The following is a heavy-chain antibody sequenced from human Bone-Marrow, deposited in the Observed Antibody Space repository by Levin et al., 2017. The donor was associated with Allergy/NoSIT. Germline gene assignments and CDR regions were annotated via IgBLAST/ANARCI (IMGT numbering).Heavy chain of an antibody. CDR2: INSSGTTI. J-gene: IGHJ4*02. D-gene: IGHD2-2*02. CDR3: ASQYCSTTSCYINY. CDR1: GFTFSDHH. Sequence: GGSLRLSCAASGFTFSDHHMSWIRQAPGKGLEWVSYINSSGTTIYYADSVKGRFTISRDNAKNSLYLQMNSLRAEDTAVYYCASQYCSTTSCYINYWGLGTLVTVSS. V-gene: IGHV3-11*01.